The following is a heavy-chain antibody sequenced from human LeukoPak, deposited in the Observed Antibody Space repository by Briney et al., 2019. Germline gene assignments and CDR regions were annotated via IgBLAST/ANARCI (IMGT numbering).Heavy chain of an antibody. V-gene: IGHV3-48*03. Sequence: GGSLRPSCAASGFFFRSYEMNWARQAPGKGLEWVSYISSSGTTIYYADSVKGRFTISRDNAKSSLYLHMNSLRAQDTAIYYCVRLRDYGGNSDAFDIWGQGTMVTVSS. D-gene: IGHD4-23*01. CDR3: VRLRDYGGNSDAFDI. J-gene: IGHJ3*02. CDR2: ISSSGTTI. CDR1: GFFFRSYE.